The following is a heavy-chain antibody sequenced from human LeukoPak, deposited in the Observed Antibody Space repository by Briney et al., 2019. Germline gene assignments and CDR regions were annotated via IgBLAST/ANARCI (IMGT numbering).Heavy chain of an antibody. Sequence: PSETPSLTCTVSGGSISSSSYYWGWIRQPPGKGLEWIGSIYYSGSTYYNPSLKSRVTISVDTSKNQFSLKLSSVTAADTAVYYCARDLGVLRYFDWFDWGQGTLVTVSS. D-gene: IGHD3-9*01. CDR2: IYYSGST. CDR1: GGSISSSSYY. J-gene: IGHJ4*02. CDR3: ARDLGVLRYFDWFD. V-gene: IGHV4-39*07.